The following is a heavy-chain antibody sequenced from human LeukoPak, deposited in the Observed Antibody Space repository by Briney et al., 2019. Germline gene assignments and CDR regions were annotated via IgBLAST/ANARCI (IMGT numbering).Heavy chain of an antibody. CDR2: IHSSGNS. D-gene: IGHD3-22*01. CDR3: AKHEGSYYDKSGYTFDF. Sequence: PSETLSLTCSVSTGSVNSGVYYWGWVRQPPGKGLEWIGSIHSSGNSYCDPSLKSRVTLSVDTSKNQFSLKLSSVTAADRAVYYCAKHEGSYYDKSGYTFDFWGLGTLVTVSS. CDR1: TGSVNSGVYY. V-gene: IGHV4-39*01. J-gene: IGHJ4*02.